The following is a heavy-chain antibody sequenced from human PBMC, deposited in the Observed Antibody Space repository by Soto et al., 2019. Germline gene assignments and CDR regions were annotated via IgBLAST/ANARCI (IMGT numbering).Heavy chain of an antibody. Sequence: LTCTVSGGSISSGGYYWSWIRQHPGKGLEWIGYIYYSGSTYYNPSLKSRVTISVDTSKNQFSLKLSSVTAADTAVYYCARQLDSSGPYYFDYWGQGTLVTVSS. CDR1: GGSISSGGYY. J-gene: IGHJ4*02. V-gene: IGHV4-31*03. CDR3: ARQLDSSGPYYFDY. CDR2: IYYSGST. D-gene: IGHD3-22*01.